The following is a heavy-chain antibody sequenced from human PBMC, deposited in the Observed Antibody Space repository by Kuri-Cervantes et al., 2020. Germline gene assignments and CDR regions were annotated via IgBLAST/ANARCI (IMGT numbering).Heavy chain of an antibody. J-gene: IGHJ6*03. CDR1: GFTFSSYG. Sequence: GGSLRLSCAASGFTFSSYGMHWVRQAPGKGLEWVSYISSSGSTIYYADSVKGRFTISRDNAKNSLYLQMNSLRAEDTAVYYCARAPPETYCSSTSCYEYYYYYYMDVWGKGTTVTVSS. V-gene: IGHV3-48*04. CDR2: ISSSGSTI. CDR3: ARAPPETYCSSTSCYEYYYYYYMDV. D-gene: IGHD2-2*01.